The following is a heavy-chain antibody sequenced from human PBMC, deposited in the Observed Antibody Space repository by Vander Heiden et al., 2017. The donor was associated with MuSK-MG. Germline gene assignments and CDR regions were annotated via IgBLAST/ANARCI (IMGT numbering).Heavy chain of an antibody. J-gene: IGHJ3*02. Sequence: QVQLQQWGAGLLKPSETLSLTCAVYGGSFSGYYWSWIRQPPGKGLEWIGEINHSGSTNYNPALKSRVTISVDTSKKKFSLKLRSVTAADTAVYYFARAPIGSGAFDIWGQGTMVTVYS. CDR1: GGSFSGYY. CDR2: INHSGST. V-gene: IGHV4-34*01. D-gene: IGHD3-10*01. CDR3: ARAPIGSGAFDI.